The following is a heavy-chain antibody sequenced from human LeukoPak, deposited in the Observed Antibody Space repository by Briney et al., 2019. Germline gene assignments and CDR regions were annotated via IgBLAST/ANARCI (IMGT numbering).Heavy chain of an antibody. V-gene: IGHV3-48*02. CDR1: GFTFSSYW. D-gene: IGHD5-18*01. Sequence: GGSLRLSCAASGFTFSSYWMSWVGQAPGKGLEWLSYISSSSSTIYYADSVKGRFTISRDNAKNSLYLQMNSLRDEDTAVYYCARDCGYSYGSDYWGQGTLVTVSP. CDR3: ARDCGYSYGSDY. CDR2: ISSSSSTI. J-gene: IGHJ4*02.